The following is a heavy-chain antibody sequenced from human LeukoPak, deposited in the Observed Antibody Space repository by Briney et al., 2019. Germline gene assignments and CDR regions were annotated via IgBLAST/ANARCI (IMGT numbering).Heavy chain of an antibody. J-gene: IGHJ5*02. Sequence: SETLSLTCTVSGGSISSYYWSWIRQPPGKGLEWIGYIYYSGSTNYNPSLKSRVTISVDTSKNQFSLKLSSVTAADTAVYYCARDRADYGDYLDWFDPWGQGILVTVS. V-gene: IGHV4-59*01. CDR1: GGSISSYY. D-gene: IGHD4-17*01. CDR3: ARDRADYGDYLDWFDP. CDR2: IYYSGST.